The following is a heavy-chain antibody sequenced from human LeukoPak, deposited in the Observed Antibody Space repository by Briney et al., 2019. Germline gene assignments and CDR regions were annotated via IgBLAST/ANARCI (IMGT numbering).Heavy chain of an antibody. CDR1: GYIFTNYG. CDR3: ARAGYSRFVDDLDY. V-gene: IGHV1-18*01. J-gene: IGHJ4*02. CDR2: ISAYNGNT. D-gene: IGHD1-26*01. Sequence: ASVKVSCKASGYIFTNYGINWVRQAPGQGLEWMGWISAYNGNTKYTQKLQDRVTMTTDTSTSTAYMGLKTLRSDDTAVYFCARAGYSRFVDDLDYWGQGTLVTVSS.